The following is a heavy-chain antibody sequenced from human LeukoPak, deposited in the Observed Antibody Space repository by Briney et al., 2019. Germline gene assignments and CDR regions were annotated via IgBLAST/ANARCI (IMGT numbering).Heavy chain of an antibody. J-gene: IGHJ5*02. CDR3: ARLPYCGGDCFPNWFDP. Sequence: GESLKISCKGSGYSFTSYWIGWVRQMPGKGLEWMGIIYPGDSDTRYSPSFQGQATISADKSISTAYLQWSSLKASDTALYYCARLPYCGGDCFPNWFDPWGQGTLVTVSS. CDR1: GYSFTSYW. V-gene: IGHV5-51*01. D-gene: IGHD2-21*02. CDR2: IYPGDSDT.